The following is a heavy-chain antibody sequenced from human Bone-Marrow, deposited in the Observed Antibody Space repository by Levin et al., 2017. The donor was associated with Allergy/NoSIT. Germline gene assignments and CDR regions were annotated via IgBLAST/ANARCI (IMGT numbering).Heavy chain of an antibody. CDR3: ARRAQGRAFDI. CDR2: ISGSGNTI. CDR1: GFTFSDYY. J-gene: IGHJ3*02. Sequence: GGSLRLSCVASGFTFSDYYMSWIRQAPGKGLEWLSYISGSGNTIYYADSVKGRFTISRENAKNSLYLQMNSLRAEDTAVYYCARRAQGRAFDIWGQGTMVTISS. V-gene: IGHV3-11*01.